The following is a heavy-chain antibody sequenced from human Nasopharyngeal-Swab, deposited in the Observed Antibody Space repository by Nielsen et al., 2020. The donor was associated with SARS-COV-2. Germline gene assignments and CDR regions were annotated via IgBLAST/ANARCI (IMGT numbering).Heavy chain of an antibody. V-gene: IGHV3-13*04. D-gene: IGHD3-22*01. CDR3: ARGYDSSGYLRPIDAFDI. CDR1: GFTFSSYD. J-gene: IGHJ3*02. CDR2: IGTAGDT. Sequence: GGSLRLSCAASGFTFSSYDMHWVRQATGKGLEWVSAIGTAGDTCYPGSVKGRFTISRENAKNSLYLQMNSLRAGDTAVYYCARGYDSSGYLRPIDAFDIWGQGTMVTVSS.